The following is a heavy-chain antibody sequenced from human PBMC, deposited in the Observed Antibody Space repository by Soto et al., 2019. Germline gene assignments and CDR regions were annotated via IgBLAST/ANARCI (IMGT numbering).Heavy chain of an antibody. J-gene: IGHJ5*02. CDR2: MNPDSGNA. CDR1: GYTFTYYD. CDR3: ARSPAVTTQRDPRPYCWFDP. V-gene: IGHV1-8*01. Sequence: QVRMVQSGAEMKTPGASVKVSCQTYGYTFTYYDINWARQTPGQGLEWVGWMNPDSGNAGYAQKFQGRVTLTRDTSRNTAYMGLSSLRPDDTAVYYCARSPAVTTQRDPRPYCWFDPWGHGTPVIVSS. D-gene: IGHD4-4*01.